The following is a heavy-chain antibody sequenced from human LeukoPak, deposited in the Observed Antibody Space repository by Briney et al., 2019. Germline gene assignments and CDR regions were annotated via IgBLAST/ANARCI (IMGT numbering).Heavy chain of an antibody. CDR1: GFTFSSYA. V-gene: IGHV3-30-3*01. CDR2: ISYDGSNK. CDR3: AKDHMRDGYNYGYWYFDL. D-gene: IGHD5-12*01. J-gene: IGHJ2*01. Sequence: GGSLRLSCAASGFTFSSYAMHWVRQAPGKGLEWVAVISYDGSNKYYADSVKGRFTISRDNSKNTLYLQMNSLRAEDTAIYYCAKDHMRDGYNYGYWYFDLWGRDTLVTVSS.